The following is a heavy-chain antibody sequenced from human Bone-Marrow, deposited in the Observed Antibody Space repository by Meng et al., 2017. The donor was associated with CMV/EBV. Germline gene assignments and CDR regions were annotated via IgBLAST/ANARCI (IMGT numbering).Heavy chain of an antibody. CDR3: ARDLAVAGTDGMDV. CDR1: GGSISSSSYY. V-gene: IGHV4-39*07. D-gene: IGHD6-19*01. CDR2: IYYSGST. Sequence: GSLRLSCIVSGGSISSSSYYWGWIRQPPGKGLEWIGNIYYSGSTYYNPSLKSRVTISVDTSKNQFSLKLSSVTAADTAVYYCARDLAVAGTDGMDVWGQGTTVTVSS. J-gene: IGHJ6*02.